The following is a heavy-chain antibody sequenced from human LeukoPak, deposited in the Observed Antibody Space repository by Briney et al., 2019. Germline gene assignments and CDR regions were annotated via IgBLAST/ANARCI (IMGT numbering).Heavy chain of an antibody. CDR3: AKDTPDGGDVRLNY. D-gene: IGHD2-21*02. CDR2: ISGDGGST. Sequence: GGSLRLSCAASGFTFDDYAMHWVRQAPGKGLEWVSLISGDGGSTYYADSVKGRFTIPRDNSKNSLYLQMNSLRTEDTALYYCAKDTPDGGDVRLNYWGQGTLVTVSS. CDR1: GFTFDDYA. V-gene: IGHV3-43*02. J-gene: IGHJ4*02.